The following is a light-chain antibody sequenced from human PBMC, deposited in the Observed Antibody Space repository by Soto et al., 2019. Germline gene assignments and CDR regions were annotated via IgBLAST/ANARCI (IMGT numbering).Light chain of an antibody. J-gene: IGLJ1*01. CDR3: LLSYRGARV. CDR1: TGVVTSGHY. Sequence: QAVVTQEPSLTVSPGGTLILTCGSSTGVVTSGHYPYWFQQKPGQAPRTLIHDTYKKHSWTPARFSGSLLGGKAALTLSGAQTDDEDEYHCLLSYRGARVFGSGTKVTVL. V-gene: IGLV7-46*01. CDR2: DTY.